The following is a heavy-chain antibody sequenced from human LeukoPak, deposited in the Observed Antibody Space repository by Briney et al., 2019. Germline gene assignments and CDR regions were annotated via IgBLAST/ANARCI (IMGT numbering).Heavy chain of an antibody. V-gene: IGHV4-61*05. CDR3: ARHEPYYGSGSIYFDY. CDR2: IYYSGST. J-gene: IGHJ4*02. D-gene: IGHD3-10*01. Sequence: SETLSLTCTVSGGSISSSSYYWGWIRQPPGKGLEWIGYIYYSGSTNYNPSLKSRVTISVDTSKNQFSLKLSSVTAADTAVYYCARHEPYYGSGSIYFDYWGQGTLVTVSS. CDR1: GGSISSSSYY.